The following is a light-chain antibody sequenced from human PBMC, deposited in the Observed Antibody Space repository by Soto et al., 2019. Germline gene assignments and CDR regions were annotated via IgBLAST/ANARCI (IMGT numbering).Light chain of an antibody. CDR2: ENT. J-gene: IGLJ2*01. Sequence: QSVLTQPPSVSGVPGQRVTISCTGSSSNIGAVFDVHWYQQVPGTAPKLLIYENTKRPSGVPDRFSGSKSGTSASLAITGLQAEDEADYYCQSYDSGLSGWLFGGGTQLTVL. CDR1: SSNIGAVFD. CDR3: QSYDSGLSGWL. V-gene: IGLV1-40*01.